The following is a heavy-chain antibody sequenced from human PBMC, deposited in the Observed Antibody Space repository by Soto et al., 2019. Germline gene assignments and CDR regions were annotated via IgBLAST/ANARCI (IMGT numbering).Heavy chain of an antibody. Sequence: SGTLSLTCPVSGGSVSSGNYYCSRIRQPPWKGLEWIVYVYYSGSTNYKPSLKSRVTISIATSKNQFSLNLNSVTAADTAVYYCARDAKQPRDGGYSSYAMDVWGQGTTVTVSS. V-gene: IGHV4-61*01. CDR3: ARDAKQPRDGGYSSYAMDV. CDR1: GGSVSSGNYY. J-gene: IGHJ6*02. CDR2: VYYSGST. D-gene: IGHD3-16*01.